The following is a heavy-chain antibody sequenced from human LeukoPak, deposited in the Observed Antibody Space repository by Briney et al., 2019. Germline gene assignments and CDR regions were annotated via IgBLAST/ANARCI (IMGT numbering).Heavy chain of an antibody. CDR1: GGSISGYY. J-gene: IGHJ4*02. D-gene: IGHD1-26*01. Sequence: SETLSLTCTVSGGSISGYYWSWIRQPPGKGLEWTGYIYYSGSTNYNPSLKSRVTISVDTSKNQFSLKLSSVTAADTAVYYCARGREWEPKVFDYWGQGTLVTVSS. CDR2: IYYSGST. V-gene: IGHV4-59*01. CDR3: ARGREWEPKVFDY.